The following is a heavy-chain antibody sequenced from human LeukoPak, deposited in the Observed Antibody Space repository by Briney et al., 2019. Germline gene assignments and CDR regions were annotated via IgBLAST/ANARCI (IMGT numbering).Heavy chain of an antibody. V-gene: IGHV3-30-3*01. D-gene: IGHD6-13*01. Sequence: GGSLRLSCAASGFTFSSYAMHWVRQAPGKGLEWVAVISYDGSNKYYADSVKGRFTISRDNSKNTLYLQMNSLRAEDTAVYYCAGIAAAGHYWGQGTLVTVSS. CDR1: GFTFSSYA. J-gene: IGHJ4*02. CDR2: ISYDGSNK. CDR3: AGIAAAGHY.